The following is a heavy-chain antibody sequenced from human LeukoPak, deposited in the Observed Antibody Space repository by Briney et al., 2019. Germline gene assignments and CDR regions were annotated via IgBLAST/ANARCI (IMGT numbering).Heavy chain of an antibody. CDR2: IYYSGST. J-gene: IGHJ4*02. CDR1: GGSISSYY. D-gene: IGHD3-16*01. Sequence: PSETLSLTCTVSGGSISSYYWSWIRQPPGKGLEWIGNIYYSGSTNYNPSLKSRVTISVDTSKNQFSLKLSSVTAADTAVYYCTRGGVLKSVDYWGQGTLVAASS. CDR3: TRGGVLKSVDY. V-gene: IGHV4-59*01.